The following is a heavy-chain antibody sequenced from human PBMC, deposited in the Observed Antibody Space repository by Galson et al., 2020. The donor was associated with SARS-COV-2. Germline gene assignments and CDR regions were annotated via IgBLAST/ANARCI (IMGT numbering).Heavy chain of an antibody. CDR3: ATGIVRYFDQSDYYYGMDV. CDR1: GYTLTGLS. J-gene: IGHJ6*02. Sequence: ASVKVSCKVSGYTLTGLSMHWVRQAPGKGLEWMGGFDPEDGETIYAQKFQGRVTMTEDTSTDTAYMELSSLRSEDTAVYYCATGIVRYFDQSDYYYGMDVWGQGTTVTVSS. D-gene: IGHD3-9*01. V-gene: IGHV1-24*01. CDR2: FDPEDGET.